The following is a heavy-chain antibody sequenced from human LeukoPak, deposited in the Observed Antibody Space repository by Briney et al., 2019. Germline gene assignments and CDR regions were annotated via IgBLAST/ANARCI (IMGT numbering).Heavy chain of an antibody. CDR3: AKTTYNWNYYYFDC. CDR2: ISGSGGST. D-gene: IGHD1-7*01. V-gene: IGHV3-23*01. CDR1: GFTFSSYA. Sequence: PGGSLRLSCAASGFTFSSYAMSWVRQAPGEGLEWVSAISGSGGSTYYADSVKGRFTISRDNSKNTLYLQMNRLRAEDTAVYYCAKTTYNWNYYYFDCWGQGTLVTVCS. J-gene: IGHJ4*02.